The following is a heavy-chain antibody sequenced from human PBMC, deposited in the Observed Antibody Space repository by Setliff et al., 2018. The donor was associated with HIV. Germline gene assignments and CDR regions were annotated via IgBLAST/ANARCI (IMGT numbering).Heavy chain of an antibody. CDR1: GGTLSNYV. V-gene: IGHV1-69*13. CDR3: ARDQTGVAAAAFGGGSAWSDEGFDI. D-gene: IGHD6-13*01. CDR2: IIPMYNIP. Sequence: SVKVSCKSSGGTLSNYVITWVRQAPGQGLEWMGMIIPMYNIPAYAQKFQGRVTFTADESTSTAYMELSSLSSEDTAVYYCARDQTGVAAAAFGGGSAWSDEGFDIWGQGTMVT. J-gene: IGHJ3*02.